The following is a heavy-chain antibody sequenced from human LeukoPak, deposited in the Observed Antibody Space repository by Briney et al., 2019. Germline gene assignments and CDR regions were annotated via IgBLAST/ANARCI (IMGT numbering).Heavy chain of an antibody. CDR2: ISWNSGSI. V-gene: IGHV3-9*03. CDR1: GFTFDDYA. D-gene: IGHD1-20*01. Sequence: GGSLRLSCAASGFTFDDYAMHWVRQAPGKGLEWVSGISWNSGSIGYADSVKGRFTISRDNAKNSLYLQMNSLRAEDMALYYCAKGGNWNPDAFDIWGQGAMVTVSS. CDR3: AKGGNWNPDAFDI. J-gene: IGHJ3*02.